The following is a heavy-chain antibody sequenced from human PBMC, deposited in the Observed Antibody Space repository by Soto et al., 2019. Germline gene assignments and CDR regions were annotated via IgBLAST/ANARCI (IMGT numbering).Heavy chain of an antibody. CDR3: AREGNLGRWLQPLDF. V-gene: IGHV4-61*08. J-gene: IGHJ4*02. CDR2: IHYNGNT. D-gene: IGHD5-12*01. Sequence: SETLSLTCTVSGGSISSDDSYWSWVRQPPGKGLEWIGNIHYNGNTKYNPSLKSRVTMSVDTSKNQFSLKLISVTAADTAKYFCAREGNLGRWLQPLDFWGQGTLVTVS. CDR1: GGSISSDDSY.